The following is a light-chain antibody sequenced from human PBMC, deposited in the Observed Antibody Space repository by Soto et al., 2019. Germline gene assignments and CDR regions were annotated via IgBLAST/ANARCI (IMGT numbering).Light chain of an antibody. CDR3: QSYTTSPPWLT. J-gene: IGKJ4*01. CDR1: QSVSSSY. V-gene: IGKV3-20*01. CDR2: GAS. Sequence: EIVLTQSPGTLSLSPGERVTLSCRASQSVSSSYLGWYQQKPGQAPRLLIYGASNRATGIPDRFSGSGSGTDFTLTISRLEPEDFAVYYCQSYTTSPPWLTFGGGTKVEIK.